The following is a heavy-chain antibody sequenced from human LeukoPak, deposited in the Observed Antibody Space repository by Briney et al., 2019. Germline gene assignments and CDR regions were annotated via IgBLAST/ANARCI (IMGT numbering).Heavy chain of an antibody. CDR3: AKDWYDYGDYDAFDI. CDR1: GFTFSSYA. CDR2: ISGSGGST. Sequence: GGSLRLSCAASGFTFSSYAMSWVRQAPGKGLEWVSAISGSGGSTYYADSVKGRFTISRDNSKNTLYLQMKSLRAEDTAVYYCAKDWYDYGDYDAFDIWGQGTMVTVSS. D-gene: IGHD4-17*01. V-gene: IGHV3-23*01. J-gene: IGHJ3*02.